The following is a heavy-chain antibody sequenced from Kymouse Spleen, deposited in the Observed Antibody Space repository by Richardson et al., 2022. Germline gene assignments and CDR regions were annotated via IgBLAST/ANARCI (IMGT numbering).Heavy chain of an antibody. D-gene: IGHD5-12*01. J-gene: IGHJ6*02. CDR2: IYYSGST. V-gene: IGHV4-61*01. Sequence: QVQLQESGPGLVKPSETLSLTCTVSGGSVSSGSYYWSWIRQPPGKGLEWIGYIYYSGSTNYNPSLKSRVTISVDTSKNQFSLKLSSVTAADTAVYYCARSGYDGGYYGMDVWGQGTTVTVSS. CDR3: ARSGYDGGYYGMDV. CDR1: GGSVSSGSYY.